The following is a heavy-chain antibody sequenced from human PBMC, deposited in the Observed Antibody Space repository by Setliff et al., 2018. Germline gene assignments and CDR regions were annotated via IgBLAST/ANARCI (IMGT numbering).Heavy chain of an antibody. D-gene: IGHD4-17*01. J-gene: IGHJ4*02. CDR1: GYSFSTYW. CDR3: ARSTVTQDFDS. Sequence: GESLKISCKGSGYSFSTYWIGWVRQMPGKGLEWMGSIYPGDSDTRYSPSFQGQVTISADKSISTTYLQWSSLKASDTGMYYCARSTVTQDFDSWGQGTLVTVSS. CDR2: IYPGDSDT. V-gene: IGHV5-51*01.